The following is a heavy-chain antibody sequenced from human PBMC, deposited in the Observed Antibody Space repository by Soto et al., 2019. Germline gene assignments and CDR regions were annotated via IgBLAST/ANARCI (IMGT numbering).Heavy chain of an antibody. CDR3: AREGVAAGSQDF. CDR2: IWYDGSNK. J-gene: IGHJ4*02. D-gene: IGHD6-19*01. Sequence: PGGSLRLSCAASGFIFSNYGIHWVRQAPGKGLEWVALIWYDGSNKYYADSVKGRFIVSRDNTNNTVYLQLNRLTADDTAVYYCAREGVAAGSQDFWGPGTLVTVSS. V-gene: IGHV3-33*01. CDR1: GFIFSNYG.